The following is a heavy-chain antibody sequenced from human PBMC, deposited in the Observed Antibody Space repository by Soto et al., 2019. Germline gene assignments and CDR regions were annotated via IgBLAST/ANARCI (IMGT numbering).Heavy chain of an antibody. V-gene: IGHV3-20*04. CDR2: INWXGXRX. Sequence: GXSLRLSCPASGFIFSSYARSWVRQAPGXGXXWVSGINWXGXRXXXXDSXXGXFXXSRAXYKNSLXMXXXSXRAEEKDLYYCARDCYDSSGYYFGNPKWFEHWGEGTLVTVSS. CDR1: GFIFSSYA. J-gene: IGHJ5*02. D-gene: IGHD3-22*01. CDR3: ARDCYDSSGYYFGNPKWFEH.